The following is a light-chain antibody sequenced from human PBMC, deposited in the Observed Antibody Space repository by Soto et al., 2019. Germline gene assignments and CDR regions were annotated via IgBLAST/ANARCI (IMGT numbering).Light chain of an antibody. Sequence: HSVLTQPPSVSGAPGQRVNISFTWGSSHIGAGYDVHWYQQLPGTAPKLLIYGNSNRPSGVPDRFSGSKSGTSASLAITGLQAEDEADYYCQSYDSSLSAFYVFGTGTKVTVL. CDR1: SSHIGAGYD. CDR3: QSYDSSLSAFYV. CDR2: GNS. J-gene: IGLJ1*01. V-gene: IGLV1-40*01.